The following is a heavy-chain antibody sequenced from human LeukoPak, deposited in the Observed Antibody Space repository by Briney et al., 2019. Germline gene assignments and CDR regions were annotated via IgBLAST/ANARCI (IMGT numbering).Heavy chain of an antibody. D-gene: IGHD3-10*01. V-gene: IGHV1-2*04. CDR3: ARDLYYYGSGSLDI. Sequence: ASVTVSCKASGYTFTCYFMHWVRQAPGRGLEWVGWINPDSGSTNYAQKFQGWVTMTRDTSISTAYMDLSRLRSDDTAVYYCARDLYYYGSGSLDIWRQGTMVTVSS. J-gene: IGHJ3*02. CDR1: GYTFTCYF. CDR2: INPDSGST.